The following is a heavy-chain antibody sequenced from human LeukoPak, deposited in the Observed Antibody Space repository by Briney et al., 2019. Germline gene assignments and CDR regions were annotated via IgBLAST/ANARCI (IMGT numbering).Heavy chain of an antibody. CDR3: AKGQDSSGYYLLDY. Sequence: GGSLRLSCAASGFTFSSYAMSWVRQAPGKGLEWVSAISGSGASTYYADSVKGRFTISRDNSKNTLYLQMNSLRAEDTAVYYCAKGQDSSGYYLLDYWGQGTLVTVSS. V-gene: IGHV3-23*01. D-gene: IGHD3-22*01. CDR2: ISGSGAST. J-gene: IGHJ4*02. CDR1: GFTFSSYA.